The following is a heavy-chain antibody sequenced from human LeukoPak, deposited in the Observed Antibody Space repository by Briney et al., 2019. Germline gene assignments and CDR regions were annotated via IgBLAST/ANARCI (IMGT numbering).Heavy chain of an antibody. CDR1: GYTFTSYG. Sequence: GASVKVSCKASGYTFTSYGISWVRQAPGQGLEWMGWISAYNGNTNYAQKLQGKVTMTTDTSTRTAYMELRRLRSDDTAVHYCARSSITMVVVVTRDAFDIWGQGTMVTVSS. CDR3: ARSSITMVVVVTRDAFDI. V-gene: IGHV1-18*01. CDR2: ISAYNGNT. D-gene: IGHD3-22*01. J-gene: IGHJ3*02.